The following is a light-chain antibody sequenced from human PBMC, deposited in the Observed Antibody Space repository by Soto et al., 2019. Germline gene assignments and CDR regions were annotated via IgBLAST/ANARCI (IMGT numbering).Light chain of an antibody. CDR2: DAS. J-gene: IGKJ1*01. V-gene: IGKV1-5*01. CDR1: QTISGW. CDR3: LQYNGYYRT. Sequence: DIQMTQYNSTLSASVGDTVTITCRASQTISGWLAWYQQRPGKAPNLLIFDASTLESGVPSRFSGSGSGTTFTLTISSLQSDDFATYYCLQYNGYYRTFGQGTKVDIK.